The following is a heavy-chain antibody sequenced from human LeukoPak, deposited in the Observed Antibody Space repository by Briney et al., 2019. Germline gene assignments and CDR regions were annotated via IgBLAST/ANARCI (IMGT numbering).Heavy chain of an antibody. CDR2: INWNGGST. Sequence: GGPLRLSCAAGGFNFDDYGVSWVRQAPGKGLEWVSGINWNGGSTGYADSVKGRFTISRDNAKNSLYLQMNSLRAEDTALYYCARDQYCSSTSCYPALDYWGQGTLVTVSS. V-gene: IGHV3-20*04. CDR1: GFNFDDYG. CDR3: ARDQYCSSTSCYPALDY. D-gene: IGHD2-2*01. J-gene: IGHJ4*02.